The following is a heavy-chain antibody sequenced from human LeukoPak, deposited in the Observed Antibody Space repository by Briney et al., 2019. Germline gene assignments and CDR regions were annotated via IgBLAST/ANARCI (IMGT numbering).Heavy chain of an antibody. V-gene: IGHV1-69*04. CDR2: IIPILGIA. J-gene: IGHJ4*02. CDR1: GGTFSSYA. D-gene: IGHD4-17*01. CDR3: ARGSTTTVTTVDY. Sequence: ASVKVSCKASGGTFSSYAISWVRQAPGQGLEWMGRIIPILGIANYAQKFQGRVTITADKSTSTAYMELSSLRSEDTAVYYCARGSTTTVTTVDYWGQGTLVTVSS.